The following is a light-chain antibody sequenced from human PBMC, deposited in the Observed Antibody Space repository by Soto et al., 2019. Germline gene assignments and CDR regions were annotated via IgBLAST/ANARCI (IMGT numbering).Light chain of an antibody. V-gene: IGKV1-5*03. CDR1: QSISDW. J-gene: IGKJ1*01. CDR3: QQYDSYWT. Sequence: DIQMTQSPSTLSASIGDRVTITFRASQSISDWLAWHQQKPGKAPKLLIYKASSLESGVPSRFSGSGSGTEFTLTISSLQPDDFATYYCQQYDSYWTFGQGTKVDIK. CDR2: KAS.